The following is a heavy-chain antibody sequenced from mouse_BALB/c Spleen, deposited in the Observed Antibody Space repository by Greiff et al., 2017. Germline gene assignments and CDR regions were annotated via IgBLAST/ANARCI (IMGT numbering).Heavy chain of an antibody. CDR2: ISNLAYSI. D-gene: IGHD2-2*01. Sequence: EVQGVESGGGLVQPGGSRKLSCAASGFTFSDYGMAWVRQAPGKGPEWVAFISNLAYSIYYADTVTGRFTISRENAKNTLYLEMSSLRSEDTAMYYCAREGGYIFDDWGRGTTLTVSS. J-gene: IGHJ2*01. CDR3: AREGGYIFDD. V-gene: IGHV5-15*02. CDR1: GFTFSDYG.